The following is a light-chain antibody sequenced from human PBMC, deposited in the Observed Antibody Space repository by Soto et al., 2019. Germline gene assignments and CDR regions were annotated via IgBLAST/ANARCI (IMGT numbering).Light chain of an antibody. CDR1: HSVSTK. Sequence: EIVITQSPATLSVSPGERATLSCRASHSVSTKLAWYKQKPGQAPRLLIYGASTRATGIPARFSGSGSGTEFTLTISSLQSEDFAVYYCQHYNNWPLTFGGGTKVDIK. CDR3: QHYNNWPLT. CDR2: GAS. V-gene: IGKV3-15*01. J-gene: IGKJ4*01.